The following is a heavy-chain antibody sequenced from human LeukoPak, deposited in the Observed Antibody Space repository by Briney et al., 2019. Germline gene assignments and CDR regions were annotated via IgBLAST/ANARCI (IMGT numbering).Heavy chain of an antibody. Sequence: PGGSLRLSCAASGFTFDDYGLSWVRQVPGKGLEWVSGLNWNGASTGYADSVKGRFTISRDNAKNSLYLQMNSLRAEDTAVYYCARVLVGGSTRWFHYYYYYYMDVWGKGTTVTISS. CDR1: GFTFDDYG. J-gene: IGHJ6*03. CDR3: ARVLVGGSTRWFHYYYYYYMDV. V-gene: IGHV3-20*04. CDR2: LNWNGAST. D-gene: IGHD3-10*01.